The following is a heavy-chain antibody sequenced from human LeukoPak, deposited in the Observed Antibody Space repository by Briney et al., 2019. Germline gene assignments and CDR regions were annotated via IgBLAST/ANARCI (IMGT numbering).Heavy chain of an antibody. V-gene: IGHV4-34*01. J-gene: IGHJ6*03. Sequence: SETLSLTCAVYGGSFSGYYWSWIRQPPGKGLEWIGEINHSGSTNYNPSLKSRVTISVDTSKNQFSLKLSSVTAADTAVYYCARDQAQYSYGSYYYYMDVWGKGTTVAVSS. CDR2: INHSGST. CDR1: GGSFSGYY. CDR3: ARDQAQYSYGSYYYYMDV. D-gene: IGHD5-18*01.